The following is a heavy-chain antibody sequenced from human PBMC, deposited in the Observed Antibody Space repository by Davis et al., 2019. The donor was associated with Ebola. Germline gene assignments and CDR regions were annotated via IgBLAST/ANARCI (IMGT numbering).Heavy chain of an antibody. CDR3: TRGRGGSSWEVL. CDR2: ISGDGGST. D-gene: IGHD6-13*01. CDR1: GFTFDDYA. Sequence: GESLKISCAASGFTFDDYAMHWVRQAPGKGLEWVSLISGDGGSTYYADSVKGRFTISRDNSKNTMYLQMNSLRVDDTAIYYCTRGRGGSSWEVLWGQGTLVTVSS. V-gene: IGHV3-43*02. J-gene: IGHJ1*01.